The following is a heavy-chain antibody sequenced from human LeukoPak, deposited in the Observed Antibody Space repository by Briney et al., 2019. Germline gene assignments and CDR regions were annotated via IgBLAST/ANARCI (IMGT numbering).Heavy chain of an antibody. CDR1: GFSLSTSGVG. CDR3: ARRIAAAGTSPFFGY. Sequence: SGPTLVKPTQTLTLTCTFSGFSLSTSGVGVGWIRQPPGKALEWLALIYWDDDKRYSPSLKSRLTITKDTSKNQVVLTMTNMDPVDTATYYCARRIAAAGTSPFFGYWGQGTLVTVSS. CDR2: IYWDDDK. D-gene: IGHD6-13*01. V-gene: IGHV2-5*02. J-gene: IGHJ4*02.